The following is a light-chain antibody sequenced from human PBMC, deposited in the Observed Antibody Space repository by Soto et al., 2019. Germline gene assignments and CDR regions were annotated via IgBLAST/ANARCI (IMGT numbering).Light chain of an antibody. CDR3: TSYTNSGSLGI. CDR1: SSDVGGYNY. Sequence: QSVLTQPASVSASLGQSIAISCTGTSSDVGGYNYVSWHQHHPGKAPKLLIYDVTSRPSGVSDRFSGSKSGNTASLTISGLQAEDEADYYCTSYTNSGSLGIFGGGTKLTVL. V-gene: IGLV2-14*03. CDR2: DVT. J-gene: IGLJ2*01.